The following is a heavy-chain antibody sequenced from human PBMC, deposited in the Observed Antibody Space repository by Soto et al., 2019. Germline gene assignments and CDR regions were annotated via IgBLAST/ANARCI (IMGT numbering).Heavy chain of an antibody. CDR2: IYHSGST. J-gene: IGHJ5*02. CDR1: GGSISSSNW. CDR3: ARDTPTITIFGVVIRDNWFDP. V-gene: IGHV4-4*02. Sequence: SETLSLTCAVSGGSISSSNWWSWVRQPPGKGLEWIGEIYHSGSTNYNPSLKSRVTISVDKSKNQFSLKLSSVTAADTAVCYCARDTPTITIFGVVIRDNWFDPWGQGTLVTVSS. D-gene: IGHD3-3*01.